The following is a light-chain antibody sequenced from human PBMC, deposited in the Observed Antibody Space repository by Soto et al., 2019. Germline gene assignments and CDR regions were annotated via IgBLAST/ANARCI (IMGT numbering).Light chain of an antibody. CDR3: LQHSSYPFT. CDR2: HAS. Sequence: AIQMTHSPSSLPASVGDRVTITCRASQGIRDDLAWYQQKPGRAPRLLIYHASTLQDGVPSRFSGSGSGTDFTLIISGLQAEDFATYYCLQHSSYPFTFGQGTRLEIK. CDR1: QGIRDD. J-gene: IGKJ5*01. V-gene: IGKV1-6*01.